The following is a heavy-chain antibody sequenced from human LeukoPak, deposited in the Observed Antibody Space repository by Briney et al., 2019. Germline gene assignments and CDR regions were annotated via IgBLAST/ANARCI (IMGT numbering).Heavy chain of an antibody. CDR2: IIPIFGTA. CDR1: GGTFSNYA. J-gene: IGHJ3*02. Sequence: SVKVSCKASGGTFSNYAISWVRQAPGQGLEWMGGIIPIFGTANYAQKFQGRVTITADESTSTAYMELSSLRSEDTAVYYCASRQQLAYDAFDIWGQGTMVTVSS. V-gene: IGHV1-69*13. CDR3: ASRQQLAYDAFDI. D-gene: IGHD6-13*01.